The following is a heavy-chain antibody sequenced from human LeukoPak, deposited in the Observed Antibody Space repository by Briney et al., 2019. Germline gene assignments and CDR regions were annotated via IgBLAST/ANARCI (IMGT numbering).Heavy chain of an antibody. J-gene: IGHJ4*02. Sequence: GGSLRLSCAASGFTCSSYWMSWVRQAPGKGLEWVANIKQDGSEKYYVDSVKGRFTISRDNAKNSLYLQMNSLRAEDTAVYYCARVANTAMVVDYWGQGTLVTVSS. D-gene: IGHD5-18*01. CDR1: GFTCSSYW. CDR3: ARVANTAMVVDY. V-gene: IGHV3-7*01. CDR2: IKQDGSEK.